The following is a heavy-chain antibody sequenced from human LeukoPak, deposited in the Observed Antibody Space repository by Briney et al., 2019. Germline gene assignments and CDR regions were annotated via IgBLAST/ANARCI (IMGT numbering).Heavy chain of an antibody. CDR2: INPSGGST. V-gene: IGHV1-46*01. Sequence: ASVKVSCKASGYTFTSYYMHWVRQAPGQGLEWMGIINPSGGSTSYAQKFQGRVTMTRDTSTSTVYMELSSLRSEDTAVYYCVRPRIVGATEGYFDYWGQGTLVTVSS. D-gene: IGHD1-26*01. CDR1: GYTFTSYY. J-gene: IGHJ4*02. CDR3: VRPRIVGATEGYFDY.